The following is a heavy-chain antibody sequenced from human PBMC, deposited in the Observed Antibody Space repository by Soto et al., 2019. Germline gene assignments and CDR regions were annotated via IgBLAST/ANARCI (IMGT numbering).Heavy chain of an antibody. D-gene: IGHD4-17*01. V-gene: IGHV3-53*01. Sequence: EVQLVESGGGLIQPGGSLRLSCAASGFTVSSNYMSWVRQAPGKGLEWVSVIYSGGSTYYADSLKGRFTISRDNSNNTLYLQMNSLRAEDTAVYYCARDPPTTGAKLMGHYWGQGTLVTVSS. CDR3: ARDPPTTGAKLMGHY. J-gene: IGHJ4*02. CDR1: GFTVSSNY. CDR2: IYSGGST.